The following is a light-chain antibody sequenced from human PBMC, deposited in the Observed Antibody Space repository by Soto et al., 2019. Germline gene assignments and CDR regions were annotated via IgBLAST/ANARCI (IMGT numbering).Light chain of an antibody. Sequence: QSALTQPASVSGSPGQSITISCTGTSSDVGGYNYVSWYQQHPGKAPKLMIYDVSNRPSGVSNRFSGSKPGNTASLTISGLQAEDEADYYCSSYTSSSLWVFGGGTKLTVL. V-gene: IGLV2-14*01. CDR3: SSYTSSSLWV. CDR2: DVS. J-gene: IGLJ3*02. CDR1: SSDVGGYNY.